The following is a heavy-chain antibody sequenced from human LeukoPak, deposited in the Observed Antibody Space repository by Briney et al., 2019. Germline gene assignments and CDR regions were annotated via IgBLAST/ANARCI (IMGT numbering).Heavy chain of an antibody. D-gene: IGHD6-13*01. CDR2: ISYDGNKK. J-gene: IGHJ4*02. CDR1: GFTFSHYA. CDR3: ARSRIATPGRVY. V-gene: IGHV3-30*04. Sequence: GGSLRLSCAASGFTFSHYAVHWVRQAPGKGLEWVAVISYDGNKKFYADSVKGRFNISRDNSQSTLYLQMNSLRADDMAVYYCARSRIATPGRVYWGQGTLVTVSS.